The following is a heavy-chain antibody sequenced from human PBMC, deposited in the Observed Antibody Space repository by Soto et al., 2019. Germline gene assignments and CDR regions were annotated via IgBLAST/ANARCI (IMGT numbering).Heavy chain of an antibody. CDR3: AKLPLTGDTDY. CDR2: ISSSSSTI. CDR1: GFTFSSYS. J-gene: IGHJ4*02. D-gene: IGHD7-27*01. V-gene: IGHV3-48*04. Sequence: EGSLRLSCAASGFTFSSYSMNWVRQAPGKGLEWVSYISSSSSTIYYADSVKGRFTISRDNAKNSLYLQMNSLRAEDTAVYYCAKLPLTGDTDYWGQGTLVTVSS.